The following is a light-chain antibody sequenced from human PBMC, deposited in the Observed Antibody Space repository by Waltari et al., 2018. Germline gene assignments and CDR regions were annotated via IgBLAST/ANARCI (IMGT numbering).Light chain of an antibody. Sequence: QSALTQPRSVSGSPGQSVTISCTGTSSDVGYYNYVSWYQQQPGKAPKVIFYDVNERPLGVPVRFSGSKSGNTASLTISGLQAGDEADYYCCSYAGNYLRVFGGGTKLTGL. CDR3: CSYAGNYLRV. CDR2: DVN. J-gene: IGLJ2*01. CDR1: SSDVGYYNY. V-gene: IGLV2-11*01.